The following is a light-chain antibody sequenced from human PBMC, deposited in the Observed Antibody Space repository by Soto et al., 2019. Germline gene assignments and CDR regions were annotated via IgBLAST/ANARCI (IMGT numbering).Light chain of an antibody. CDR3: SSYASRNIYV. CDR2: EVK. CDR1: SSDVGAYDY. Sequence: QSALTQHASVSGSPGQSITISCTGTSSDVGAYDYVSWYQQHPDKAPKLMIYEVKNRPSGVSNRFSGSKSGNTASLTISGLRTEDEADYYCSSYASRNIYVFGTGTKVTVL. V-gene: IGLV2-14*01. J-gene: IGLJ1*01.